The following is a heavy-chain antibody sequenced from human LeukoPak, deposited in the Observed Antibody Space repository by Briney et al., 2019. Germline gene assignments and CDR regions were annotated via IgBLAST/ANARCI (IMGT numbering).Heavy chain of an antibody. Sequence: GGSLRPSCAASGFTVSSNYMSWVRQAPGKGLEWVSVIYSGGSTYYADSVKGRFTISRDNSKNTLYLQMNSLRAEDTAVYYCETYYYDSSGYFFDYWGQGTLVTVSS. J-gene: IGHJ4*02. CDR1: GFTVSSNY. CDR2: IYSGGST. D-gene: IGHD3-22*01. CDR3: ETYYYDSSGYFFDY. V-gene: IGHV3-53*01.